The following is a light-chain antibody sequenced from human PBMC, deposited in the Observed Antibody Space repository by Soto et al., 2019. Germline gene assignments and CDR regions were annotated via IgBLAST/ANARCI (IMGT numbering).Light chain of an antibody. V-gene: IGKV3-20*01. CDR1: QSVAKNY. Sequence: EIELTQSPGTLSVSPGERATLSCRASQSVAKNYFAWYQQKPGQALRLLISDASSRATGIPDRFSGSGSGTDFTLTISRLEAEDFAVYFCQQYDTYPLTFGRGTKVEIK. CDR2: DAS. CDR3: QQYDTYPLT. J-gene: IGKJ4*01.